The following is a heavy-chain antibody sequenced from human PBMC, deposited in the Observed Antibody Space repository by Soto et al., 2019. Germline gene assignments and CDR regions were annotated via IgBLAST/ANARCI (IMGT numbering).Heavy chain of an antibody. J-gene: IGHJ4*02. CDR3: ARDLGVCSGGSCYSPDY. V-gene: IGHV3-48*01. D-gene: IGHD2-15*01. Sequence: GGSLRLSCAASGFTFSSYSMNWVRQAPGKGLEWVSYISSSSSTIYYADSVKGRFTISRDNAKNSLYLQMNSLRAEDTAVYYCARDLGVCSGGSCYSPDYWGQGTLVTVSS. CDR1: GFTFSSYS. CDR2: ISSSSSTI.